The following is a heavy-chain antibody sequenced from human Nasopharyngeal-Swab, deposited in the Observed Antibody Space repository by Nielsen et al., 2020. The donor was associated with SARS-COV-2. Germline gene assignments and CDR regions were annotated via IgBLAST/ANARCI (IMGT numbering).Heavy chain of an antibody. V-gene: IGHV3-15*01. J-gene: IGHJ4*02. CDR2: IKSKTDGGTT. D-gene: IGHD3-22*01. CDR3: TTLDYYDSSGLSF. Sequence: GASLQISCAASGFTFSNAWMSWVRQAPGKGLEWVGRIKSKTDGGTTDYAAPVKGRFTISRDESKNTLYLQMNSLKTEDTAVYYCTTLDYYDSSGLSFWGQGTLVTVSS. CDR1: GFTFSNAW.